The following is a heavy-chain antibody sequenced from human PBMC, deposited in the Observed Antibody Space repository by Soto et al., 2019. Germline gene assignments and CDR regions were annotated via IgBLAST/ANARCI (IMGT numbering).Heavy chain of an antibody. CDR1: GFSLSTSGVG. V-gene: IGHV2-5*02. Sequence: QITLKESGPTLVKPTQTLTLTCTFSGFSLSTSGVGVGWIRQPPGKALEWLALIYWDDDKRYSPSLKSRLTITKDTSKNQVVLTMTNMDPVDTATYYCAHPPPSPPYSSSCFAFDIWGQGTMVTVSS. CDR3: AHPPPSPPYSSSCFAFDI. CDR2: IYWDDDK. J-gene: IGHJ3*02. D-gene: IGHD6-6*01.